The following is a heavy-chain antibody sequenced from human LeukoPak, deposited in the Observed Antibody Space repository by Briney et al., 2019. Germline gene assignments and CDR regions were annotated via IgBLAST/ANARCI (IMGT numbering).Heavy chain of an antibody. J-gene: IGHJ4*02. CDR1: GFIFTNYF. CDR2: ISGSGGST. CDR3: AKLNYYDSSGYSTPLDY. V-gene: IGHV3-23*01. Sequence: GGSLRLSCAASGFIFTNYFMSWVRQAPGKGLEWVSAISGSGGSTYYADSVKGRFTISRDNSKNTLYLQMNSLRAEDTAVYYCAKLNYYDSSGYSTPLDYWGQGTLVTVSS. D-gene: IGHD3-22*01.